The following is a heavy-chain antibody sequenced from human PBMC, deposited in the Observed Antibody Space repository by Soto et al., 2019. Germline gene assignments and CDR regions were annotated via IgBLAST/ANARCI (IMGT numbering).Heavy chain of an antibody. CDR1: GGSISSSSYY. V-gene: IGHV4-39*01. CDR3: ARAYDILTGYYTANNWFDP. D-gene: IGHD3-9*01. Sequence: PSETLSLTCTVSGGSISSSSYYWGWIRQPPGKGLEWIGSIYYSGSTYYNPSLKGRVTISVDTSKNQFSLKLSSVTAADTAVYYCARAYDILTGYYTANNWFDPWGQGTLVTVSS. J-gene: IGHJ5*02. CDR2: IYYSGST.